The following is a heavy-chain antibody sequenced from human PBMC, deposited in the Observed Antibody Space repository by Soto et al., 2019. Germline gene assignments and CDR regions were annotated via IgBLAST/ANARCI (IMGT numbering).Heavy chain of an antibody. Sequence: SVKVSCKASGGTFSSYAISWVRQAPGQGLEWMGGIIPIFGTANYAQKFQGRVTIAADESTSTAYMELSSLRSEDTAVYYCASDLRGYSYGSRAFDIWGQGTMVTVSS. V-gene: IGHV1-69*13. CDR1: GGTFSSYA. CDR3: ASDLRGYSYGSRAFDI. J-gene: IGHJ3*02. D-gene: IGHD5-18*01. CDR2: IIPIFGTA.